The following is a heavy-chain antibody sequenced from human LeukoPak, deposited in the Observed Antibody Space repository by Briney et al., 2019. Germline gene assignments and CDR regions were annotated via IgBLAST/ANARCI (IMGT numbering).Heavy chain of an antibody. CDR2: INWNGGST. CDR3: ARVGYSSSWYRPGVYYYYMDV. CDR1: GFTFDDYG. V-gene: IGHV3-20*04. J-gene: IGHJ6*03. Sequence: PGGSLRLSCAASGFTFDDYGMSWVRQAPGKGLEWVSGINWNGGSTGYADSVKGRFTISRDNAKNSLYLQMNSLRAEDTALYYCARVGYSSSWYRPGVYYYYMDVWGKGTTVTVSS. D-gene: IGHD6-13*01.